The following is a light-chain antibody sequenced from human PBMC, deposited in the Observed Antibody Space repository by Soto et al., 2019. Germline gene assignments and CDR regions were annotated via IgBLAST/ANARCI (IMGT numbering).Light chain of an antibody. Sequence: QSALTQSPSASGSPGQSVTSSCTGTSSDVGGYNFVSWYQQHPGKAPKLMIYEVSKRPSGVPDRFSGSKSGNTASLTVSGLQAEDEAEYYCSSYAGSNHLLFGGGTKLTVL. V-gene: IGLV2-8*01. CDR2: EVS. J-gene: IGLJ2*01. CDR1: SSDVGGYNF. CDR3: SSYAGSNHLL.